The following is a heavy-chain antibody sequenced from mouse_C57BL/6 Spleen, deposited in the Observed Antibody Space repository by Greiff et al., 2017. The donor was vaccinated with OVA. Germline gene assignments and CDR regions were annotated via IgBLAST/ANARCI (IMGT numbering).Heavy chain of an antibody. CDR3: ARDSSGYEAMDY. Sequence: VQLQQSGAELVKPGASVKISCKASGYAFSSYWMNWVKQRPGKGLEWIGQIYPGDGETNYNGKFKGKATLTADKSSSTAYMQLSSLTSEDSAVYFCARDSSGYEAMDYWGQGTSVTVSS. J-gene: IGHJ4*01. CDR2: IYPGDGET. CDR1: GYAFSSYW. D-gene: IGHD3-2*02. V-gene: IGHV1-80*01.